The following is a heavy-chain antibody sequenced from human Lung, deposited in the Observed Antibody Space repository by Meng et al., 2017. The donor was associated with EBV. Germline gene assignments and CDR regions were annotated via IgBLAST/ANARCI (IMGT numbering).Heavy chain of an antibody. Sequence: QVQLVQSGSELKKPGASVKVSCKASGYTFTRYPMNWVRQAPGQGLEWMGWVSTNTGNPTYAQGFTGRSVFSVDTSVSTAYLQISSLKAEDTAVYYCGTLKYTSGFYGPAYWGQGALVTVSS. D-gene: IGHD6-19*01. CDR3: GTLKYTSGFYGPAY. CDR2: VSTNTGNP. J-gene: IGHJ4*02. CDR1: GYTFTRYP. V-gene: IGHV7-4-1*02.